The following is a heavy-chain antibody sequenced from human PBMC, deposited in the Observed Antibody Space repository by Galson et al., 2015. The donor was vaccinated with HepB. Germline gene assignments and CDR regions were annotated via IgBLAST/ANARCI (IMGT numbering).Heavy chain of an antibody. Sequence: SLRLSCAASGFTFSSYAMSWVRQAPGKGLEWVSATSGSGGSTYYADSVKGRFTISRDNSKNTLYLQMNSLRAEDTAVYYCARTVLLWFGEGSGMDVWGQGTTVTVSS. CDR2: TSGSGGST. D-gene: IGHD3-10*01. V-gene: IGHV3-23*01. CDR3: ARTVLLWFGEGSGMDV. CDR1: GFTFSSYA. J-gene: IGHJ6*02.